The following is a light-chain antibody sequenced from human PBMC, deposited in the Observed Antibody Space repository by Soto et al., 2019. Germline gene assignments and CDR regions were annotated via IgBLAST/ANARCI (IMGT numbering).Light chain of an antibody. CDR2: DVI. Sequence: SALTQPPSVSGSPGQSVTFSCTGTSSDVGAYIYVSWYQQHPGKAPKLIIYDVIKRPSGVPDRFSGSKSGNTASLNISGLQAEDEADYYCCSYAGSYTHVFGTGTKVTVL. CDR1: SSDVGAYIY. V-gene: IGLV2-11*01. J-gene: IGLJ1*01. CDR3: CSYAGSYTHV.